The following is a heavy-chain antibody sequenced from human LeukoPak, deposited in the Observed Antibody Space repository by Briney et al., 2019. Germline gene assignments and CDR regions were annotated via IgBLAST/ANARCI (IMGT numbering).Heavy chain of an antibody. CDR2: INHSGST. D-gene: IGHD4-17*01. V-gene: IGHV4-31*03. Sequence: SQTLSLTCTVSGGSISSGGYYWNWLRQHPGKGLEWIGEINHSGSTNYNPSLKSRVTISVDTSKNQFSLKLSSVTAADTAVYYCARGGEAFDYWGQGTLVTVSS. J-gene: IGHJ4*02. CDR1: GGSISSGGYY. CDR3: ARGGEAFDY.